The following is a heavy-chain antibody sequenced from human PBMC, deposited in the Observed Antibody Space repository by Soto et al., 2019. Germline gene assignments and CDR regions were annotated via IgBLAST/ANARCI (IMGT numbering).Heavy chain of an antibody. V-gene: IGHV1-18*04. CDR3: AREDTGALLGYYYYGMDV. CDR1: WYTFTSDG. J-gene: IGHJ6*01. CDR2: ISAYNGNT. D-gene: IGHD1-26*01. Sequence: ASVKVSCKASWYTFTSDGISWVREAPVQGLEWMGWISAYNGNTNYAQKLQGRVTMTTDTSTSTAYMELRSLRSDDTAVYYCAREDTGALLGYYYYGMDVWRQVNTVAVSS.